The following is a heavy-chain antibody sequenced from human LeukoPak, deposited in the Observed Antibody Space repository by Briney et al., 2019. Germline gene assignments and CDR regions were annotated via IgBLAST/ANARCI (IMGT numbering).Heavy chain of an antibody. CDR1: GYSFTNYW. D-gene: IGHD3-10*01. J-gene: IGHJ6*02. CDR3: AREVRGVTYGTDV. V-gene: IGHV5-51*01. Sequence: GESLKISCKVSGYSFTNYWIGWVRQMPGKGLEWMGIIYPGDSDTRYSPSFQGQVTISADKSINTAYLQWSSLKASDTAMYYCAREVRGVTYGTDVWGQGTTVTVSS. CDR2: IYPGDSDT.